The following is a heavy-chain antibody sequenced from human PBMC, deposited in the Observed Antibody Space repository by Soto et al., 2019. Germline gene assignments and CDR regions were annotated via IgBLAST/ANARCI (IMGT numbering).Heavy chain of an antibody. Sequence: PGGSLRLSCAASGFSFSDYWMHWVRQAPGRGLVWVGRINREGSISNYADSVKGRFTITRDNAKNTVYLQMNSLRAEDTATYYCAKDYHDAASHYWGQGTLVTVSS. CDR2: INREGSIS. CDR1: GFSFSDYW. CDR3: AKDYHDAASHY. D-gene: IGHD3-16*01. J-gene: IGHJ4*02. V-gene: IGHV3-74*01.